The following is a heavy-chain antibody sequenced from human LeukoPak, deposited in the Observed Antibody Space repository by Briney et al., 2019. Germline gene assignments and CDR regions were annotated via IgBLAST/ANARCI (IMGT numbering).Heavy chain of an antibody. V-gene: IGHV4-34*01. CDR2: INHSGST. Sequence: SETLSLTCAVYGGSFSGYYWSWIRQPPGKGLEWIGEINHSGSTNYNPSLKSRVTISVDTSKNQFSLKLSSVTAADTAVYYCARGSTYYYDSSGYYYRQDYHYFYMDVWGKGTTVTVSS. CDR1: GGSFSGYY. J-gene: IGHJ6*03. CDR3: ARGSTYYYDSSGYYYRQDYHYFYMDV. D-gene: IGHD3-22*01.